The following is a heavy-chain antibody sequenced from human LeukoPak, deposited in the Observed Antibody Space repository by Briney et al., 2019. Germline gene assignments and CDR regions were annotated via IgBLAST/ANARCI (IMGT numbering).Heavy chain of an antibody. D-gene: IGHD3-10*01. CDR1: GGSISSYY. CDR3: ARAGGFTMVRGAVNNWFDP. Sequence: PSETLSLTCTVSGGSISSYYWSWIRQPAGKGLEWIGRIYYSESTYYNPSLKSRVSVSVDTSKNQFSLKLNSVTAADTAVYFCARAGGFTMVRGAVNNWFDPWGQGTLVTVSS. V-gene: IGHV4-4*07. J-gene: IGHJ5*02. CDR2: IYYSEST.